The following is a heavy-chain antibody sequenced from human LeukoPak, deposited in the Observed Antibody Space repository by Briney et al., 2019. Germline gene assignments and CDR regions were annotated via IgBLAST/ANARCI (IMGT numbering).Heavy chain of an antibody. D-gene: IGHD2-15*01. CDR2: ISYDGSNK. CDR1: GFTFSSYA. V-gene: IGHV3-30-3*01. CDR3: AKAATHYYYYYGMDV. J-gene: IGHJ6*04. Sequence: PGGSLRLSCAASGFTFSSYAMHWVRQAPGKGLEWVAVISYDGSNKYYADSVKGRFTISRDNSKNTLYLQMNSLRAEDTAVYYCAKAATHYYYYYGMDVWGKGTTVTVSS.